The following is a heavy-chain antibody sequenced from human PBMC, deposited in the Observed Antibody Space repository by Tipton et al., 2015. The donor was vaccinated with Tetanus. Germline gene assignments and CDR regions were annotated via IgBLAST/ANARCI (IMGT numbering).Heavy chain of an antibody. J-gene: IGHJ4*02. Sequence: TLSLTCTVSGDSIGRTSPYWGWIRQPPGKDLEWIGSIYRRETTNYNPSLKSRVTISIDTSKKQFSLNLSSVTAADTAVYFCARCPYGGVSGTLYYWGQGILVTVSS. V-gene: IGHV4-39*07. D-gene: IGHD4-23*01. CDR1: GDSIGRTSPY. CDR3: ARCPYGGVSGTLYY. CDR2: IYRRETT.